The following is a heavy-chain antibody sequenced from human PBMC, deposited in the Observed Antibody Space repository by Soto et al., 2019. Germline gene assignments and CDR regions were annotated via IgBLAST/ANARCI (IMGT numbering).Heavy chain of an antibody. CDR3: ARSARGYGRKGGRYYYYGMDV. V-gene: IGHV4-34*01. Sequence: QVQLQQWGAGLLKPSETLSLTCAVYGGSFGGYYWSWIRQPPGKGLEWIGEINHSGSTNYNPSLKSRVTISVDTSKNQFSQKLSSVTAADTAVYYCARSARGYGRKGGRYYYYGMDVWGQGTTVTVSS. D-gene: IGHD2-15*01. J-gene: IGHJ6*02. CDR1: GGSFGGYY. CDR2: INHSGST.